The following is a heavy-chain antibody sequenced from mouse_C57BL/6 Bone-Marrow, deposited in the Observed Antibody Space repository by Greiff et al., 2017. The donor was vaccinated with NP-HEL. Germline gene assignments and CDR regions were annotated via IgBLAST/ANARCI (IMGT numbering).Heavy chain of an antibody. CDR1: GYTFTSYW. CDR2: INPSSGYT. J-gene: IGHJ1*03. CDR3: ARLDSNCWYFDV. Sequence: QVHVKQSGAELAKPGASVKLSCKASGYTFTSYWMHWVKQRPGQGLEWIGYINPSSGYTKYNQKFKDKATLTADKSSSTAYMQLSSLTYEDSAVYYCARLDSNCWYFDVWGTGTTVTVSS. V-gene: IGHV1-7*01. D-gene: IGHD2-5*01.